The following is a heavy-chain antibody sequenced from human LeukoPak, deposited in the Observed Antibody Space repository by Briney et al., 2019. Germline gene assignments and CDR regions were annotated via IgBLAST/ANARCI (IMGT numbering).Heavy chain of an antibody. CDR2: MWYDGSRE. D-gene: IGHD1-26*01. J-gene: IGHJ4*02. Sequence: SGASLRISCAASGFFLSTHGMHWVRQAPGKGLEWVAGMWYDGSREDYADSVKGRFTISRDMSKNTLNLQMNSLRVEDTAMFYCARDLSFGSLDFRGQGTLVTVSS. CDR3: ARDLSFGSLDF. CDR1: GFFLSTHG. V-gene: IGHV3-33*01.